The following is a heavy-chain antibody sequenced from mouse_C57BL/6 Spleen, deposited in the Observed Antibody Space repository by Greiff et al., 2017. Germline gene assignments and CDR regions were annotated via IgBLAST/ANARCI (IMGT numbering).Heavy chain of an antibody. V-gene: IGHV1-69*01. Sequence: QVQLKQPGAELVMPGASVKLSCKASGYTFTSYWMHWVKQRPGQGLEWIGEIDPSDSYTNYNQKFKGKATLTVDKSSSTAYMQLSSLTSEDSAVXYCARSDGSSPHYYSMDYWGQGTSVTVSS. CDR1: GYTFTSYW. D-gene: IGHD1-1*01. CDR3: ARSDGSSPHYYSMDY. J-gene: IGHJ4*01. CDR2: IDPSDSYT.